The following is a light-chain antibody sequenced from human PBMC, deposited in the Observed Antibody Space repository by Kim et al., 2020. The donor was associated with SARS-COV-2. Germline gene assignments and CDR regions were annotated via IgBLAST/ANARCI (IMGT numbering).Light chain of an antibody. Sequence: ITITCTGTSSDVGGYNYVSWYQQHPGKAPKLMIYDVSNRPSGVSNRFSGSKSGNTASLTISGLQAEDEADYYCSSYTSSSTPPYVFGTGTKVTVL. CDR1: SSDVGGYNY. V-gene: IGLV2-14*03. J-gene: IGLJ1*01. CDR2: DVS. CDR3: SSYTSSSTPPYV.